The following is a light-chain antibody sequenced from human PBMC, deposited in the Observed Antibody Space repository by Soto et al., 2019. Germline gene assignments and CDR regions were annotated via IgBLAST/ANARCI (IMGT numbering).Light chain of an antibody. Sequence: EIVLTQSPDTLSLSPGERATLSCRASQNIYINSLAWYQQRPGQAPRLLIYGGSTRATAVPDRFSGSGSGTDFALTISRLEPEDFAVYFCQVYGSSSKTFGQGTRVELK. V-gene: IGKV3-20*01. CDR3: QVYGSSSKT. J-gene: IGKJ1*01. CDR2: GGS. CDR1: QNIYINS.